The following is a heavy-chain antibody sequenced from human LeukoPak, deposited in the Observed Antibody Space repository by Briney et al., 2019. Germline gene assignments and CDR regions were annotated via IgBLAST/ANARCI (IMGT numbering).Heavy chain of an antibody. V-gene: IGHV3-9*03. CDR2: ISWNSGGI. J-gene: IGHJ4*02. CDR3: AKESVTSGDFDY. D-gene: IGHD4-11*01. CDR1: GFTFDDYA. Sequence: SLRLSCAASGFTFDDYAMHWVRQAPGKGLEWVSGISWNSGGIGYADSVKGRFTISRDNAKNSLYLQMNSLRAEDMALYYCAKESVTSGDFDYWGQGTLVTVSS.